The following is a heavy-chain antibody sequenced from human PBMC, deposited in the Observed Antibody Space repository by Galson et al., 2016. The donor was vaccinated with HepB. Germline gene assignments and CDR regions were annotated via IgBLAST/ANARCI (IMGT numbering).Heavy chain of an antibody. J-gene: IGHJ4*02. V-gene: IGHV5-51*01. D-gene: IGHD3-16*02. CDR3: ARHEVYSYRDY. Sequence: QSGAEVKKPGESLKISCKASGYIFTAYWIGWVRQMPGKGLEWMGIIYPDDSDSRYSPSFQGHVTISADKSISTAYLQWSSLKASDTAIYYCARHEVYSYRDYWGQGPLVTVSS. CDR1: GYIFTAYW. CDR2: IYPDDSDS.